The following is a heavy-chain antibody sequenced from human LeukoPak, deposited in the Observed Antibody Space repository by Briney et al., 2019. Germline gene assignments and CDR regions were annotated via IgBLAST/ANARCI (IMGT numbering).Heavy chain of an antibody. J-gene: IGHJ4*02. D-gene: IGHD4-23*01. Sequence: SETLSLTCAVYGGSFSGYYWSWIRQPPGKGLEWIGEINHSGSTNYNPSLKSRVTISVDTSKNQFSLKLSSVTAADTAVYYCARGRGGNFVYWGQGTLVTVSP. V-gene: IGHV4-34*01. CDR1: GGSFSGYY. CDR3: ARGRGGNFVY. CDR2: INHSGST.